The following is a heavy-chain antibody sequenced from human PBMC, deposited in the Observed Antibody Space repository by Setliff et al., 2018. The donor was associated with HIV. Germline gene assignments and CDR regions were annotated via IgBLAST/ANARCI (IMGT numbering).Heavy chain of an antibody. CDR2: ISSSGNSI. Sequence: GGSLRLSCAASGFTFSSYEMNWVRQAPGKGLEWISYISSSGNSIYYAESVKGRFTISRDNAKNSLSLQMNSLRAEDTAVYYCAKDHATSSWFTALLDYWGQGALVTVSS. V-gene: IGHV3-48*03. D-gene: IGHD6-13*01. CDR3: AKDHATSSWFTALLDY. CDR1: GFTFSSYE. J-gene: IGHJ4*02.